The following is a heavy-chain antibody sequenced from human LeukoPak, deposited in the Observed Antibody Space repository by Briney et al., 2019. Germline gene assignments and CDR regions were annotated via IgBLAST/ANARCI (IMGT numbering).Heavy chain of an antibody. CDR2: INPNSGGT. Sequence: ASVKVSCKASGYTFTGYYIHWVRQAPGQGLEWMGWINPNSGGTNYAQKFQGRVTMTRDTSISTAYMELSRLRSDDTAVYYCARVMVSGYDHDYWGQGTLVTVSS. CDR3: ARVMVSGYDHDY. CDR1: GYTFTGYY. D-gene: IGHD5-12*01. V-gene: IGHV1-2*02. J-gene: IGHJ4*02.